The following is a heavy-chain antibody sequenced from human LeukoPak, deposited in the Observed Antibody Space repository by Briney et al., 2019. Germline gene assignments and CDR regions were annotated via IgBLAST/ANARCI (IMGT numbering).Heavy chain of an antibody. CDR3: ATVRVYTNFDF. CDR2: INQDGSDT. CDR1: GFTFSSYW. J-gene: IGHJ4*02. D-gene: IGHD6-13*01. Sequence: WGSLRLSCAASGFTFSSYWMSWVRQAPGKGLEWVANINQDGSDTYYVDSVKGRFTISRDNAKNSLYLQMNSLRATDTAVYYCATVRVYTNFDFWGQGTLITVSS. V-gene: IGHV3-7*05.